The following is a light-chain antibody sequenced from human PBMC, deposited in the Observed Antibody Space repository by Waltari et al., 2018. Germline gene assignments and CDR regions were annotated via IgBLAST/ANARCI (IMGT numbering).Light chain of an antibody. Sequence: QSALTQPASVSGSPGQSITLSCTGTSSDGGNDHLVSWYQQYPGKAPKVMIYDDNRRPSGVSDRFSGSKSGNTASLTISGVQAEDEADYYCCSYAGSYTWVFGGGTKLTVL. V-gene: IGLV2-23*01. CDR1: SSDGGNDHL. CDR2: DDN. CDR3: CSYAGSYTWV. J-gene: IGLJ3*02.